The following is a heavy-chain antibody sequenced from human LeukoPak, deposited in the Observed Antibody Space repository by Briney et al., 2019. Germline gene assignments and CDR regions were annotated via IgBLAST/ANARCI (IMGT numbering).Heavy chain of an antibody. V-gene: IGHV4-30-2*01. Sequence: PSETLSLTCAVSGGSISSGGYSWSWMRQPPGKGLEWIGYIYHSGSTYYNPSLKSRVTISVDRSKNQFSLKLSSVTAADTAVYYCARSRITMVRGVNYSWFDPWGQGTLVTVSS. J-gene: IGHJ5*02. CDR1: GGSISSGGYS. D-gene: IGHD3-10*01. CDR2: IYHSGST. CDR3: ARSRITMVRGVNYSWFDP.